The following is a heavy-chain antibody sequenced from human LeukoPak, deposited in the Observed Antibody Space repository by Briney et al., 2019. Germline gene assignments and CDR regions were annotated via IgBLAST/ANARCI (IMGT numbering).Heavy chain of an antibody. D-gene: IGHD1-1*01. V-gene: IGHV1-46*01. CDR3: ARAGVYNWNDRAYFDY. CDR2: INPSCGST. CDR1: GYTFTSYY. Sequence: ASVKVSCKASGYTFTSYYMHWVRQAPGQGLEWMGIINPSCGSTSYAQKFQGRVTMTRDTSTSTVYMELSSLRSEDTAVYYCARAGVYNWNDRAYFDYWGQGTLVTVSS. J-gene: IGHJ4*02.